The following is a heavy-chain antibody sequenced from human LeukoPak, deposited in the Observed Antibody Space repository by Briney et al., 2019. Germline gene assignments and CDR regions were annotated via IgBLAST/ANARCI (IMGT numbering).Heavy chain of an antibody. D-gene: IGHD1-26*01. V-gene: IGHV3-48*02. CDR3: ASSGSYRFDY. CDR1: GFTFSSYS. Sequence: GGSLRLSCAASGFTFSSYSMNWVRQAPGKGLEWVSHITASGTAMFYADSVKGRFTISRDNAKNSLYLQMNGLRDEDTAVYYCASSGSYRFDYWGQGTLVTVSS. CDR2: ITASGTAM. J-gene: IGHJ4*02.